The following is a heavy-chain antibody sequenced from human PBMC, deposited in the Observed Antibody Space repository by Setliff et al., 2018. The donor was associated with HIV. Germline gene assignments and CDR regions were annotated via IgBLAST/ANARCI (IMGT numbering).Heavy chain of an antibody. Sequence: DTLSLTCAVSGGSISSNWWSWVRQSPGKGLEWIGYIYSTGSTNYNPSLQSRVSISMDASKNKFSLKVTSVTSADTAVYYCAKGAGFYGDYTFDYWGQGHLVTVSS. D-gene: IGHD4-17*01. CDR2: IYSTGST. V-gene: IGHV4-59*03. CDR3: AKGAGFYGDYTFDY. CDR1: GGSISSNW. J-gene: IGHJ4*02.